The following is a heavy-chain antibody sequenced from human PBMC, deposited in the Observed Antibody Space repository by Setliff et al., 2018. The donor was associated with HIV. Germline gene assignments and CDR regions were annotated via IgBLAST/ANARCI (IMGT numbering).Heavy chain of an antibody. D-gene: IGHD5-12*01. CDR3: AREISRYSGYEGRMDYFDY. J-gene: IGHJ4*02. V-gene: IGHV4-39*07. Sequence: SETLSLTCAVSGLSMSTTSYYWGWIRQPPGKGLEWIGSIYYSGNTYYNPSLKSRIIISVDTSKNQFSLRLSSVTAADTAVYYCAREISRYSGYEGRMDYFDYWGQGTLVTVSS. CDR2: IYYSGNT. CDR1: GLSMSTTSYY.